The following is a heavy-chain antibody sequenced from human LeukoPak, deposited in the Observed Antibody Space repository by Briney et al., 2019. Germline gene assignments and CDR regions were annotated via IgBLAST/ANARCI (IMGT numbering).Heavy chain of an antibody. CDR2: IFYIGST. V-gene: IGHV4-59*01. CDR1: GGSISGYY. CDR3: AREKGMAVSTPYYYVMDV. D-gene: IGHD6-19*01. J-gene: IGHJ6*02. Sequence: SETLSLTCTVSGGSISGYYWSWIRQPPGKGLEWIGYIFYIGSTSCNPSLKSRVTISVDTSKNQFSLRLSSVTAADTAVYYCAREKGMAVSTPYYYVMDVWGQGTTVTVSS.